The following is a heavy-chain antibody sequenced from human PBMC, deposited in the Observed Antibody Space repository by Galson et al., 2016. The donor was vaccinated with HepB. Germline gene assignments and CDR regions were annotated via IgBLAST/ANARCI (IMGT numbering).Heavy chain of an antibody. V-gene: IGHV4-39*01. CDR1: GGSISSSSYY. CDR2: IYYSGST. Sequence: ETLSLTCSVSGGSISSSSYYWGWIRQSPGKGLEWIGSIYYSGSTYYNPSLKSRVSISVETSKDQFSLKLTSVTAADTAVYYCARLPFWSGYYVDYWGQGTLVTVSS. D-gene: IGHD3-3*01. CDR3: ARLPFWSGYYVDY. J-gene: IGHJ4*02.